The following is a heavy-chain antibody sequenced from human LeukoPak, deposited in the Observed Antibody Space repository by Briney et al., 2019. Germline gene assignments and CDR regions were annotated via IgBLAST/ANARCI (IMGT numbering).Heavy chain of an antibody. Sequence: ASVKVSCKASGATFSSYAISWVRQAPGQGLEWMGWINPNSGGTNYAQKFQGRVTMTRDTSISTAYMELSRLRSDDTAVYYCAREETTVVTPAEYWGQGTLVTVSS. D-gene: IGHD4-23*01. CDR3: AREETTVVTPAEY. J-gene: IGHJ4*02. V-gene: IGHV1-2*02. CDR2: INPNSGGT. CDR1: GATFSSYA.